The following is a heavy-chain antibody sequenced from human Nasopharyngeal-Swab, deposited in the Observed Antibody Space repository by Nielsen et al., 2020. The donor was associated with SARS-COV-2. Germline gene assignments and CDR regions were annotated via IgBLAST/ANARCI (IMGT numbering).Heavy chain of an antibody. J-gene: IGHJ5*02. CDR2: ISHNSGT. Sequence: GSLRLSCTVSGVSITSQYWSWIRQPPGKGLEWIGYISHNSGTSYNPSLKSRVTMVMDTSKNQFSLRLTSVTAADTAVYYWGKEGATGWIDPRGQGTLGTLSP. CDR1: GVSITSQY. V-gene: IGHV4-59*11. CDR3: GKEGATGWIDP.